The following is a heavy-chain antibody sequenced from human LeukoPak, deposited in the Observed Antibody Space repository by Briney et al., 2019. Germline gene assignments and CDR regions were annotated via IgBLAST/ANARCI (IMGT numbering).Heavy chain of an antibody. CDR3: AREWGLIAVAGGPGY. CDR2: IWYDGYNK. CDR1: GFSFSKYG. Sequence: GGSLRLSCVASGFSFSKYGMHWVRQAPGKGLQWLANIWYDGYNKYYADSAKGGFTISRDNYKNTLFLEMNDLKAEDTAVYYCAREWGLIAVAGGPGYWGQGTLVTVSS. V-gene: IGHV3-33*02. J-gene: IGHJ4*02. D-gene: IGHD2-21*01.